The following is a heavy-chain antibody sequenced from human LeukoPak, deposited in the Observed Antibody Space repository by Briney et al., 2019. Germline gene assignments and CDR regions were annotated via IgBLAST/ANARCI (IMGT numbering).Heavy chain of an antibody. V-gene: IGHV3-23*01. CDR1: GLTFGDYA. Sequence: GGSLRLSCTVSGLTFGDYAMSWVRQAPGKGLEWVSHIISSAASTDYADSVKGRFTISRDNSKNTLYLQMTSLRAEDTAVCYCAKSAPSKYWGQGTLVTVSS. CDR3: AKSAPSKY. J-gene: IGHJ4*02. D-gene: IGHD4-4*01. CDR2: IISSAAST.